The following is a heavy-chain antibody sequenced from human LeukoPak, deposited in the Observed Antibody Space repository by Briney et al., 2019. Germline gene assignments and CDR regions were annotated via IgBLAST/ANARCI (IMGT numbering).Heavy chain of an antibody. CDR1: GFTFGDYA. V-gene: IGHV3-49*04. Sequence: GGSLRLSCTASGFTFGDYAMSWVRQAPGKGLEWVGFIRSKAYGGTTEYAASVKGRFTISRDDSKSIAYLQMNSLKTEDTAVYYCTRSGYSYDLFDYWGQGTLVTVSS. CDR3: TRSGYSYDLFDY. D-gene: IGHD5-18*01. J-gene: IGHJ4*02. CDR2: IRSKAYGGTT.